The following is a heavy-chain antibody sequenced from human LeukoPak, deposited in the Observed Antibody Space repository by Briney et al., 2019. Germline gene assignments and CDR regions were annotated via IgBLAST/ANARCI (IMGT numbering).Heavy chain of an antibody. D-gene: IGHD6-13*01. CDR1: GGSISSYY. CDR2: MFYSGTT. Sequence: PSETLSLTCTVSGGSISSYYWSWIRQPPGTGLEWIGYMFYSGTTNYNPSLKSRVTMSIDTSKNQFSLKLRFVTAADTARYFCARAAPAAAALLWGQGTLVTVSS. J-gene: IGHJ4*02. V-gene: IGHV4-59*01. CDR3: ARAAPAAAALL.